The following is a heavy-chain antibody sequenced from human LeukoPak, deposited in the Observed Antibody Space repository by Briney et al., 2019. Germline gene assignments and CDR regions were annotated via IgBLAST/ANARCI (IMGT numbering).Heavy chain of an antibody. V-gene: IGHV3-21*01. D-gene: IGHD1-1*01. Sequence: GGSLRLSCAASGFTFSSYSMNWVRQAPGKGLEWVSSISSSSSYIYYADSVKGRFTISRDNAKNSLYPQMNSLRAEDTAVYYCARDRGTTGLFDYWGQGTMVTVSS. CDR3: ARDRGTTGLFDY. CDR2: ISSSSSYI. CDR1: GFTFSSYS. J-gene: IGHJ4*02.